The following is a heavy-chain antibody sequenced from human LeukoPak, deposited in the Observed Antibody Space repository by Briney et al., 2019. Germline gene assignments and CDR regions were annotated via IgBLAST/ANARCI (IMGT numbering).Heavy chain of an antibody. D-gene: IGHD2-15*01. CDR1: GFTFTSSA. CDR2: ITATGGST. Sequence: PGGSLRLSCAASGFTFTSSAMSWVRQTPGKGLEWLSLITATGGSTYYADSVKGRFTISRDNSKNTLFLEMNSLGAEDTAVYYCARDSNLYFPGYEDVWGKGTTVTISS. CDR3: ARDSNLYFPGYEDV. V-gene: IGHV3-23*01. J-gene: IGHJ6*04.